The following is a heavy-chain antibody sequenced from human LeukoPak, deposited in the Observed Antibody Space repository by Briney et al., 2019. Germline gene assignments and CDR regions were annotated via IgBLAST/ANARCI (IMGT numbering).Heavy chain of an antibody. V-gene: IGHV4-4*07. CDR2: IYTSGST. Sequence: PSETLSLTCTVSGGSISSYYWSWIRQPAGKGLEWIGRIYTSGSTNYNPSLKSRVTISVDTSKNQFSLKLNSVTAADTAVYYCARHEGQQLFYYFDYWGQGTLVTVSS. D-gene: IGHD6-13*01. CDR3: ARHEGQQLFYYFDY. CDR1: GGSISSYY. J-gene: IGHJ4*02.